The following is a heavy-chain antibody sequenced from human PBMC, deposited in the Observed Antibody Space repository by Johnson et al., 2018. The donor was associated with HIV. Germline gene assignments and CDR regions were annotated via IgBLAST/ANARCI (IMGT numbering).Heavy chain of an antibody. CDR2: IKSNTDGGTT. CDR1: GFTFSNAW. CDR3: AKEGYYYDSKNDAFDI. V-gene: IGHV3-15*01. Sequence: VQLVESGGGLVKPGGSLRLSCAASGFTFSNAWMSWVRQAPGKGLEWVGRIKSNTDGGTTDYAAPVKGRFTISRDDSKNTRYLQMNSLKTEDTAVYYCAKEGYYYDSKNDAFDIWGQGTMVTVSS. D-gene: IGHD3-22*01. J-gene: IGHJ3*02.